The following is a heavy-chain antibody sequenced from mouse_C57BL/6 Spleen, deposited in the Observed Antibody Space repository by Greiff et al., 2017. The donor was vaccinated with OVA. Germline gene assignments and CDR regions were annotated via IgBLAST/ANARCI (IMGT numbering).Heavy chain of an antibody. CDR3: TTEGYYYGSRILFAY. Sequence: VQLQQSGAELVRPGASVKLSCTASGFNIKDYYMHWVKQRPEQGLEWIGRIDPADGDTEYAPKFQGKATMTADTSSNTAYLQLSSLTSEDTAVYYCTTEGYYYGSRILFAYWGQGTLVTVSA. CDR1: GFNIKDYY. J-gene: IGHJ3*01. CDR2: IDPADGDT. V-gene: IGHV14-1*01. D-gene: IGHD1-1*01.